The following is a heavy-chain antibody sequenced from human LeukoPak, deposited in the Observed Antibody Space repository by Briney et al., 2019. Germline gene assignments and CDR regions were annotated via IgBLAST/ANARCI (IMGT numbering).Heavy chain of an antibody. CDR1: GYTLTKLS. J-gene: IGHJ6*03. CDR3: ATINYYGSGSYLYYDYYVDV. D-gene: IGHD3-10*01. V-gene: IGHV1-24*01. Sequence: ASVKVSCKVSGYTLTKLSRHWVRQAPGKGLEWMGGFDPEDGETIYAQKFQGRVTMTEDTSTDTAYMELSSLRSEDTAVYYCATINYYGSGSYLYYDYYVDVWGKGTTVAVSS. CDR2: FDPEDGET.